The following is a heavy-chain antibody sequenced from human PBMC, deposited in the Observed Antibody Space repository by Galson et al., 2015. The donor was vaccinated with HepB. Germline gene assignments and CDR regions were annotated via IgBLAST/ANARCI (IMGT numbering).Heavy chain of an antibody. V-gene: IGHV3-73*01. CDR3: TRLGDLSGYSGR. Sequence: SLRLSCAASGLTFSGSAMHWVRQASGKGLEWVGRIGSKAHSYATAYTASVKGRFTISRDDSKNTAYLQMNSLKTEDTAVYYCTRLGDLSGYSGRWGQGTLVTVSS. J-gene: IGHJ4*02. CDR2: IGSKAHSYAT. CDR1: GLTFSGSA. D-gene: IGHD6-13*01.